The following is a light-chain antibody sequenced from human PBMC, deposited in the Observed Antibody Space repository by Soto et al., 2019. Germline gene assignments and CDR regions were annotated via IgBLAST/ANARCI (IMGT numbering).Light chain of an antibody. V-gene: IGKV1-5*03. CDR2: KAS. CDR3: QQYNSYSRT. CDR1: QSISSW. Sequence: TISCRASQSISSWLAWYQHKPGKAPKLLIYKASSLESGVSSRFSGSGSGTEFTLTISSLQPDDFATYYCQQYNSYSRTFCQGTKVEI. J-gene: IGKJ1*01.